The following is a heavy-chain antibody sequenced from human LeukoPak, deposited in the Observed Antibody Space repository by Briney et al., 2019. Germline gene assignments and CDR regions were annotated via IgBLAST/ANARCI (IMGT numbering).Heavy chain of an antibody. V-gene: IGHV4-61*05. Sequence: SETLSLTCTVSGGSISSSSYYWGWIRQPPGKGLEWIGYIYYSGRSTNYNPSLKSRVTISLDTSKNQFSLKLSSVTAADTAVYYCARGRREGGARYYYYYMDVWGKGTTVTVSS. CDR2: IYYSGRST. D-gene: IGHD1-26*01. CDR1: GGSISSSSYY. J-gene: IGHJ6*03. CDR3: ARGRREGGARYYYYYMDV.